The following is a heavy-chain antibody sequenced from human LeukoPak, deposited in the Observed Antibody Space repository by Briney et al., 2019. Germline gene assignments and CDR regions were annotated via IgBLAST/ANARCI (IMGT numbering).Heavy chain of an antibody. V-gene: IGHV4-39*07. CDR2: INHSGST. J-gene: IGHJ4*02. CDR1: GGSISSSSYY. CDR3: ARDYGGNSD. D-gene: IGHD4-23*01. Sequence: KPSETLSLTCTVSGGSISSSSYYWGWIRQPPGKGLEWIGEINHSGSTNYNPSLKSRVTISVDTSKNQFSLKLSSVTAADTAVYYCARDYGGNSDWGQGTLVTVSS.